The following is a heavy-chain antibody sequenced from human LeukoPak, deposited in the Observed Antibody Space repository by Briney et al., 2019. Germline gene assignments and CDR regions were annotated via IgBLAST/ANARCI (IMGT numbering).Heavy chain of an antibody. Sequence: GGSLRLSCAASGFTFSGSAMHWVRQASGKGLEWVGRIRSKANSYATAYAASVKGRFIISRDDSKNTAYLQMNSLKTEDTAVYYCTSLDKLWGFDPWGQGTLVTVSS. CDR1: GFTFSGSA. D-gene: IGHD2-2*03. J-gene: IGHJ5*02. CDR3: TSLDKLWGFDP. V-gene: IGHV3-73*01. CDR2: IRSKANSYAT.